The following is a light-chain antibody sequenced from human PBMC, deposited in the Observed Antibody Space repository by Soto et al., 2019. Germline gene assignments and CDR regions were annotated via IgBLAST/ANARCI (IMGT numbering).Light chain of an antibody. Sequence: EIVMTQSPATLSVSPGERATISCRASQSVSSNLAWYQQKPGQAPRLLIYDASNRATGIPARFSGSGSGTDFTLTITSLEPEDFAVYYCQHRSNWLAFGGGTKVDIK. CDR1: QSVSSN. J-gene: IGKJ4*01. V-gene: IGKV3-11*01. CDR2: DAS. CDR3: QHRSNWLA.